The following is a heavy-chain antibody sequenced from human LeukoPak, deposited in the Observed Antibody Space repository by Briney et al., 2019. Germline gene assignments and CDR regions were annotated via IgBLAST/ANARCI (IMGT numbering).Heavy chain of an antibody. CDR3: AIDPYYDILTGHSPFDY. J-gene: IGHJ4*02. D-gene: IGHD3-9*01. CDR1: GFTVSSNY. V-gene: IGHV3-53*01. Sequence: GGSLRLSCAASGFTVSSNYMSWVRQAPGKGLEWVSVIYSDGRTYYADSVKGRFTISRDNSKNTLYLETNSLRAEDTAVYYCAIDPYYDILTGHSPFDYWGQGTLVTVSA. CDR2: IYSDGRT.